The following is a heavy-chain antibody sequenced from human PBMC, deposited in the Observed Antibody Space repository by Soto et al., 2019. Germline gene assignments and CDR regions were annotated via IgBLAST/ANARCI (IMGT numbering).Heavy chain of an antibody. CDR3: ATSRVLEITIFGVVISGMDV. CDR1: GYTLTELS. V-gene: IGHV1-24*01. J-gene: IGHJ6*02. D-gene: IGHD3-3*01. CDR2: FDPEDGET. Sequence: ASVKVSCKVSGYTLTELSMHWVRQAPGKGLEWMGGFDPEDGETIYAQKFQGRVTMTEDTSTDTAYMELSSLRSEDTAVYYCATSRVLEITIFGVVISGMDVWGQGTTVTVSS.